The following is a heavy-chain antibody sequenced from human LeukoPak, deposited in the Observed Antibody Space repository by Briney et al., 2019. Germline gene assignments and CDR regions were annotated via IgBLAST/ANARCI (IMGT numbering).Heavy chain of an antibody. CDR2: MNPNSGNT. J-gene: IGHJ1*01. CDR3: ARGLYDSSGYRAEYFQH. CDR1: GYTFTSYD. Sequence: GASVKVSCKASGYTFTSYDINWVRQATGQGLEWMGWMNPNSGNTGDAQNFQGRVTMTRNTSISTAYMELSSLRSEDTAVYYCARGLYDSSGYRAEYFQHWGQGTLVTVSS. D-gene: IGHD3-22*01. V-gene: IGHV1-8*01.